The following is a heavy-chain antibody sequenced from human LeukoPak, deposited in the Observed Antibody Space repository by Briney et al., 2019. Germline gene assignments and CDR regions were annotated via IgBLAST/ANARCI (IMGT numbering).Heavy chain of an antibody. J-gene: IGHJ4*02. Sequence: ASVKVSCKASGGTFSSYAINWVRQAPGQGLEWMRRTIPILGIANYAQKFQGRVTITADKSTSTAYMELSSLRSEDTAVYYCARVAGTHFWDWGQGTLVTVSS. V-gene: IGHV1-69*04. CDR2: TIPILGIA. CDR1: GGTFSSYA. CDR3: ARVAGTHFWD. D-gene: IGHD6-19*01.